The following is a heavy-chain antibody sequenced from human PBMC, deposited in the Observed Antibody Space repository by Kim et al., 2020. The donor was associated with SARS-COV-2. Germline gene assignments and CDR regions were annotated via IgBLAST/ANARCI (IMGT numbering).Heavy chain of an antibody. Sequence: GGSLRLSCAASGFAISSYSMHWVRQAPGKGLVWVARIPEDGRDTQYADSVKGRFTISRDTAKNTLFLQMNSLRVDDTAIYYCARALGYCPSWGQ. CDR1: GFAISSYS. CDR2: IPEDGRDT. D-gene: IGHD2-8*01. V-gene: IGHV3-74*03. J-gene: IGHJ1*01. CDR3: ARALGYCPS.